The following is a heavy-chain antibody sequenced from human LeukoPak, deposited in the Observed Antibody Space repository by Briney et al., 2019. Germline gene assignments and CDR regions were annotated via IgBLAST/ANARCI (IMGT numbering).Heavy chain of an antibody. V-gene: IGHV1-46*01. CDR2: INPSGGST. CDR3: ARDLGRAGSYHDY. CDR1: GYTFTSYY. Sequence: ASVKVSCKASGYTFTSYYMHWVRQAPGQGLEWMGIINPSGGSTSYAQKFQGRVAMTRDMSTSTVYMGLSSLRSEDTAVYDWARDLGRAGSYHDYWGQGTLVTVSS. D-gene: IGHD1-26*01. J-gene: IGHJ4*02.